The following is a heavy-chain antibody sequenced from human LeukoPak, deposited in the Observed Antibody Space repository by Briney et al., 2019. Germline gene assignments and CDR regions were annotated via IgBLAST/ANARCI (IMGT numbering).Heavy chain of an antibody. CDR3: AKDGGYYDSSGDYYYYYGMDV. D-gene: IGHD3-22*01. V-gene: IGHV3-23*01. J-gene: IGHJ6*02. CDR1: GFTFSSYA. Sequence: PGGSLRLSCAASGFTFSSYAMSWVRQAPGKGLEWVSAISGSGGSTYYADSVKGRFTIFRDNSKNTLYLQMNSLRAEDTAVYYCAKDGGYYDSSGDYYYYYGMDVWGQGTTVTVSS. CDR2: ISGSGGST.